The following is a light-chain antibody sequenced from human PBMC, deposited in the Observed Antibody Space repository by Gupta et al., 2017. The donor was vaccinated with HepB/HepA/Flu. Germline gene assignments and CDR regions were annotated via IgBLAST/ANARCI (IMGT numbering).Light chain of an antibody. CDR1: QSVSSY. Sequence: EIVLTQSPATLSLSPGERATLSCRASQSVSSYLAWYQQKPGQAPRLLIYDASNRATGIPARFSGSGSGTDFTLTISSLEPEDFAVYYCQQRSNWPITFGPGTXVDIK. J-gene: IGKJ3*01. CDR3: QQRSNWPIT. CDR2: DAS. V-gene: IGKV3-11*01.